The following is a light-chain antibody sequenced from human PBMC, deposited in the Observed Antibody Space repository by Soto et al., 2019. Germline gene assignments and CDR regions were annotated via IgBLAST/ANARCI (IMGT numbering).Light chain of an antibody. V-gene: IGLV2-14*03. CDR2: DVN. J-gene: IGLJ2*01. CDR1: TSEIGANNF. Sequence: QSALPQLASGSGSLGQWITISCTGTTSEIGANNFVSWYHQHPAKAPKLMLYDVNIRPSGVSNRFSGSKSGNTASLTISGLQAEDEADYYCTSWTTSTTMIFGGGTKLTVL. CDR3: TSWTTSTTMI.